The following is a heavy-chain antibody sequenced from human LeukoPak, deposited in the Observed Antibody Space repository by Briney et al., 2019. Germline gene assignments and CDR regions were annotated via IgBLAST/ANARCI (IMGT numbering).Heavy chain of an antibody. J-gene: IGHJ4*02. CDR1: GVTFSSYS. V-gene: IGHV3-21*01. Sequence: GGSLRLSCAASGVTFSSYSMNWVRQAPGKGLEWVSSISSSSSYIYYADSVKGRFTISRDNAKNSLYLQMNSLRAEDTAVYYCAGGYLADYYFDYWGQGTLVTVSS. D-gene: IGHD3-3*01. CDR2: ISSSSSYI. CDR3: AGGYLADYYFDY.